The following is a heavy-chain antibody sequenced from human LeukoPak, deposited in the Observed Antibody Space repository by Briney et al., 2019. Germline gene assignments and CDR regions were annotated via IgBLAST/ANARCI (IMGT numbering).Heavy chain of an antibody. D-gene: IGHD2-2*01. J-gene: IGHJ4*02. V-gene: IGHV1-2*02. Sequence: GASVKVSRKASGYTFTGYYMHWVRQAPGQGLEWMGWINPNSGGTNYAQKFQGRVTMTRDTSISTAYMELSRLRSDDTAVYYCARDRRLQGGIVVVPAAMDYWGQGTLVTVSS. CDR3: ARDRRLQGGIVVVPAAMDY. CDR1: GYTFTGYY. CDR2: INPNSGGT.